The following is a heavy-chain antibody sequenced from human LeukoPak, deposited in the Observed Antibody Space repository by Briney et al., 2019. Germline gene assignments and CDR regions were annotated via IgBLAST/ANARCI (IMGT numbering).Heavy chain of an antibody. V-gene: IGHV1-24*01. J-gene: IGHJ4*02. Sequence: ASVNVSCTVSGYTLTELSMHWVRQAPGKGLEWMGGFDPEDGETIYAQKFQGSVTMTEDTSTDTAYMELSSLRSEDTAVYYCATSTPQSGSYSPPPYWGQGTLVTVSS. CDR3: ATSTPQSGSYSPPPY. CDR1: GYTLTELS. CDR2: FDPEDGET. D-gene: IGHD1-26*01.